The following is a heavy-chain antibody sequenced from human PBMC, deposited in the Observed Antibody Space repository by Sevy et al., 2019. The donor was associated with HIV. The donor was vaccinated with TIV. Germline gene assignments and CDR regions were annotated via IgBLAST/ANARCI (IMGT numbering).Heavy chain of an antibody. Sequence: GGSLRLSCAASGFTFSSYSMNWVRQAPGKGLEWVSYISSSSSTIYYADSVKGRFTISSDNAKNSLYLQMNSLRAEDTAVYYCAREPDIVVVPAAPLETNWFDPWGQGTLVTVSS. D-gene: IGHD2-2*01. CDR1: GFTFSSYS. CDR2: ISSSSSTI. J-gene: IGHJ5*02. V-gene: IGHV3-48*01. CDR3: AREPDIVVVPAAPLETNWFDP.